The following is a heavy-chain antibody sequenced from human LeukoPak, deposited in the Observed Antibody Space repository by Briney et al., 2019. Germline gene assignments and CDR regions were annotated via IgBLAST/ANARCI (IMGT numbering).Heavy chain of an antibody. J-gene: IGHJ3*01. V-gene: IGHV3-23*01. CDR3: AKFFTGEYVRAFDV. CDR2: ISGGVGST. Sequence: GGSLRLSCAASGFTFNNYAMSWVRQAPGKGLKWVSGISGGVGSTYYADSIKGRFTISRDNSKNTLYLQMNSLRAEDTAVYYCAKFFTGEYVRAFDVWGQGTMVTVSS. CDR1: GFTFNNYA. D-gene: IGHD3-10*02.